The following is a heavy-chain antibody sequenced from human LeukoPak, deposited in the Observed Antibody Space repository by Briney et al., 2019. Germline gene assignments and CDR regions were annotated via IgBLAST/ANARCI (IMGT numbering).Heavy chain of an antibody. CDR2: IYSSGST. Sequence: PSETLSLTCTVSGGSINSFYWTWIRQPAGKGLEWIGRIYSSGSTNFNPSLKSRVTMSVDTSKNQFSLRLSSVTAADTAVYYCARGVAVPALNTPNWFDPWGQGTLVTVSS. CDR3: ARGVAVPALNTPNWFDP. V-gene: IGHV4-4*07. CDR1: GGSINSFY. D-gene: IGHD2-2*01. J-gene: IGHJ5*02.